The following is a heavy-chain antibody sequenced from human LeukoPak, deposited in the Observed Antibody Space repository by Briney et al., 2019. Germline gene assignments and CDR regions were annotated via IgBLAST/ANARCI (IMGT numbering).Heavy chain of an antibody. CDR3: ATDIVVVTAIKFDY. J-gene: IGHJ4*02. V-gene: IGHV1-24*01. CDR1: GYTLTELS. CDR2: FDPEDGET. Sequence: ASVKVSCKVSGYTLTELSMHWVRQAPGKGLGWMGGFDPEDGETIYAQKFQGRVTMTEDTSTDTAYMELSSLRSEDTAVYYCATDIVVVTAIKFDYWGQGTLVTVSS. D-gene: IGHD2-21*02.